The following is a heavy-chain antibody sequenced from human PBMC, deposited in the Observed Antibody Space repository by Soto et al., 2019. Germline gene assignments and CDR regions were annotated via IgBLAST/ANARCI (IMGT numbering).Heavy chain of an antibody. CDR2: IYYSGST. CDR3: ARQDDFWSGYDP. J-gene: IGHJ5*02. D-gene: IGHD3-3*01. Sequence: SETLSLTCTVSGGSISNYYWSWIRQPPGKGLERIGYIYYSGSTNYNPSLKGRVTISVDTSKNQFSLKLSSVTAADTAVYYCARQDDFWSGYDPWGQGTLVTVSS. V-gene: IGHV4-59*08. CDR1: GGSISNYY.